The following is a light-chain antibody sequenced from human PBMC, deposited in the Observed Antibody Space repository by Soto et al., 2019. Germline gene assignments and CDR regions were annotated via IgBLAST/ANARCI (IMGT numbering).Light chain of an antibody. Sequence: QSVLTQPASVSGSPGQSITISCTGTSSDVGGYNYVSWYQQHPGKAPKLIIYDVSNRPSGVSSRFSGSKSGNTASLTISGLQAEDEADYYCSSYTSSIRVFGGGTKLTVL. CDR1: SSDVGGYNY. J-gene: IGLJ2*01. CDR3: SSYTSSIRV. CDR2: DVS. V-gene: IGLV2-14*01.